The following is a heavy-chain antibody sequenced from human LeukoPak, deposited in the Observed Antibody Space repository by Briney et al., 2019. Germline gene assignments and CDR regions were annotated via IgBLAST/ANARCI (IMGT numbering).Heavy chain of an antibody. Sequence: ASVKVSCKASGYTFTSYGISWVRQAPGQGLEWMGWISAYNGNTNYAQKLQGRVTMTTDTSTSTAYMELRSLRSDDTAVYYCARDGWPSGYCSGGSCYGGVYYFDYWGQGTLVTVSS. D-gene: IGHD2-15*01. CDR3: ARDGWPSGYCSGGSCYGGVYYFDY. V-gene: IGHV1-18*01. CDR2: ISAYNGNT. J-gene: IGHJ4*02. CDR1: GYTFTSYG.